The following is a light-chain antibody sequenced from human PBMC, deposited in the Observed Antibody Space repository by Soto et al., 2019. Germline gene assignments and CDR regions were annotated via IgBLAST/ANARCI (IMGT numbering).Light chain of an antibody. Sequence: EIVLTQSPATLSLSPGERATLSCRASQSVSNPLAWYQQRPGQAPRLLIYETSNRATGIPARFSGSGSGTDFTLTINSLQPEEFAVYYCQQGRAFGPGTKLDLK. V-gene: IGKV3-11*01. CDR2: ETS. J-gene: IGKJ3*01. CDR1: QSVSNP. CDR3: QQGRA.